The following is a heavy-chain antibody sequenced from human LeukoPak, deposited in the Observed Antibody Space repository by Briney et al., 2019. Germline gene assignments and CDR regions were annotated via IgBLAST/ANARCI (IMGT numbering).Heavy chain of an antibody. CDR1: GFTFSNFG. J-gene: IGHJ6*02. Sequence: GGSLRLSCAASGFTFSNFGMHWDRQAPGKGLEWVAVIWYDGSNKYYADSVKGRFTISRDNSKNTLYLQMNSLRAEDTAVYYCARERGSSWYGGYAYYYYGMDVWGQGTTVTVSS. D-gene: IGHD6-13*01. CDR3: ARERGSSWYGGYAYYYYGMDV. CDR2: IWYDGSNK. V-gene: IGHV3-30*19.